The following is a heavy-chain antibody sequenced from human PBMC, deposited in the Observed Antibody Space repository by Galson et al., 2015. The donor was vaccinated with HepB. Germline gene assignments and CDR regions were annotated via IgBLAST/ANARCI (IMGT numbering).Heavy chain of an antibody. Sequence: SVKVSCKASGYTFNNYGVSWVRQAPGQGLEWMGWISDYNDNTNYAQKLQGRVTMTTDTSTSTAYMELRSLRSDDTAVYYCARAQGYDFWSGYYTGSWFDPWGQGTLVTVSS. CDR3: ARAQGYDFWSGYYTGSWFDP. D-gene: IGHD3-3*01. J-gene: IGHJ5*02. V-gene: IGHV1-18*04. CDR2: ISDYNDNT. CDR1: GYTFNNYG.